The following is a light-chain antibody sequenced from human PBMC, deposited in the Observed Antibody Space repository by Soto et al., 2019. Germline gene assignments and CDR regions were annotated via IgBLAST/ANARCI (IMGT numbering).Light chain of an antibody. CDR1: SSDVGGYNY. CDR2: EVS. V-gene: IGLV2-8*01. CDR3: SSYAGSPLCV. J-gene: IGLJ1*01. Sequence: QSVLTQPPSASGSPGQSVTISCTGTSSDVGGYNYVSWYQQHPGKAPKLIIYEVSKRPSGVPDRFSGSKSGNTASLTVSGLQAEDEADYYCSSYAGSPLCVFGTGNKVTVL.